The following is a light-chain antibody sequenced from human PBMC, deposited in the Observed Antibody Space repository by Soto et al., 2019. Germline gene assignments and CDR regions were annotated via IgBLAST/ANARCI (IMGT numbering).Light chain of an antibody. Sequence: EIVLTQSPGTLSLSPGERATLSCRASQSVSSSSLAWYQQKPGQAPRLLIYGASSRSTGIPDRFSGSASGTDFTLTISRLEPEDFAAYYCQQYGSSPPYTFGQGTKLEIK. CDR3: QQYGSSPPYT. CDR1: QSVSSSS. J-gene: IGKJ2*01. CDR2: GAS. V-gene: IGKV3-20*01.